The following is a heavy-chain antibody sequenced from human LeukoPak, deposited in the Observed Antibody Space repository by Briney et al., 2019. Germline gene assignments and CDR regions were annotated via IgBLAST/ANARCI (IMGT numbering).Heavy chain of an antibody. CDR2: ISAYNGNT. J-gene: IGHJ4*02. CDR3: ARDDIYYDSSGHDY. V-gene: IGHV1-18*01. D-gene: IGHD3-22*01. CDR1: GYTFTSYG. Sequence: ASVKVSCKASGYTFTSYGISWVRQAPGQGLEWMGWISAYNGNTNYAQKLQGRVTMTTDTSTSTAYMELRSLRSDDTAVYYCARDDIYYDSSGHDYWSQGTLVTVSS.